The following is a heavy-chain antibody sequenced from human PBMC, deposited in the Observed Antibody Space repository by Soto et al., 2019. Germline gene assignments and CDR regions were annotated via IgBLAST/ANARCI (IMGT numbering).Heavy chain of an antibody. V-gene: IGHV4-38-2*01. CDR3: ARTHSGSYYSVFNY. CDR1: NFSISSGYY. Sequence: SETLSLTCVVSNFSISSGYYWGWIRQSPGKGLEWIASIYRSGTTSYNPSLKSRVTISVDPSKNQFSLMLTAVTAADTAVYYCARTHSGSYYSVFNYWGRGSLVPVSS. D-gene: IGHD1-26*01. CDR2: IYRSGTT. J-gene: IGHJ4*02.